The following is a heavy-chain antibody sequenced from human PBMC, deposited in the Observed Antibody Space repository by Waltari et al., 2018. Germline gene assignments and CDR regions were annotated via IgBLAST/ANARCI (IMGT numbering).Heavy chain of an antibody. J-gene: IGHJ4*02. V-gene: IGHV1-3*03. D-gene: IGHD5-18*01. CDR3: ARGNTDLDY. CDR1: GYTFTGYY. Sequence: QVQLVQSGAEVKKPGASVKVSCKASGYTFTGYYMHWVRQAPGQGLEWMGWINAGNGGTKYSQEFQGRVTSTRDTSANTAYMELSSLRSEDRAIYYCARGNTDLDYWGQGTLVTVSS. CDR2: INAGNGGT.